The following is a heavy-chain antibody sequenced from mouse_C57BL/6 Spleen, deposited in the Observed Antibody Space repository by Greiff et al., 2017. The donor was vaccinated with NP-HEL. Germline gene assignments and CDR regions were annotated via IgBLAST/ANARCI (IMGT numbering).Heavy chain of an antibody. CDR3: ARVDYPLYAMDY. J-gene: IGHJ4*01. V-gene: IGHV1-81*01. D-gene: IGHD2-4*01. CDR1: GYTFTSYG. CDR2: IYPRSGNT. Sequence: VQGVESGAELARPGASVKLSCKASGYTFTSYGISWVKQRTGQGLEWIGEIYPRSGNTYYNEKFKGKATLTADKSSSTAYMELRSLTSEDSAVYFCARVDYPLYAMDYWGQGTSVTVSS.